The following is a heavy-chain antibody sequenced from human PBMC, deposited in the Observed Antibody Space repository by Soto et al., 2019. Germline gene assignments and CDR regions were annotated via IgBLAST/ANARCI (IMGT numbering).Heavy chain of an antibody. Sequence: GGSLRLSCAASGFTFSSYAMSWVRQAPGKGLEWVSAISGSGGSTYYADSVKGRFTISRDNPKNTLYLQMNSLRAEDTAVYYCATAGVGYCSSTSCYPGYWGQGTLVTVSS. CDR2: ISGSGGST. J-gene: IGHJ4*02. CDR1: GFTFSSYA. CDR3: ATAGVGYCSSTSCYPGY. V-gene: IGHV3-23*01. D-gene: IGHD2-2*01.